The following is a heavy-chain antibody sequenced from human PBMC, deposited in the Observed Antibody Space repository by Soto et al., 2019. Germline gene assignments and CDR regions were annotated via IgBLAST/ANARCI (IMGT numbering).Heavy chain of an antibody. CDR1: GGSISSSSYY. CDR3: ARAPLQLLWFGALPHNWFDP. J-gene: IGHJ5*02. CDR2: IYYSGST. Sequence: PSETLSLTCTVSGGSISSSSYYWGWIRQPPGKGLEWIGSIYYSGSTYYNPSLKSRVTISVDTSKNQFSLKLSSVTAADTAVYYCARAPLQLLWFGALPHNWFDPWGQGTLVTVSS. D-gene: IGHD3-10*01. V-gene: IGHV4-39*01.